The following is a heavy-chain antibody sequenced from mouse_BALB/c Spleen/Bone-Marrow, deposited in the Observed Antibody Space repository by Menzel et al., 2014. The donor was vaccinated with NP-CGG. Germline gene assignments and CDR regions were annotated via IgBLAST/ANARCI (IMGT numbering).Heavy chain of an antibody. CDR2: INPSNGGT. V-gene: IGHV1S81*02. J-gene: IGHJ1*01. CDR3: TRDHYYYGSSYWYFDV. CDR1: GYTFTSYY. D-gene: IGHD1-1*01. Sequence: QVQLKESGAELVKPGASVKLSCKASGYTFTSYYMYWVKQRPGQGLEWIGGINPSNGGTNFNEKFKSKATLTVDKSSSTAYMQLSSLTSEDSAVYYCTRDHYYYGSSYWYFDVWGAGTTATVSS.